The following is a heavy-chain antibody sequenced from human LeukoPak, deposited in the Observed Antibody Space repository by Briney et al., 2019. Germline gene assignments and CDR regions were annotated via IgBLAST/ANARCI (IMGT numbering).Heavy chain of an antibody. CDR3: ARDLSTDYYVSGSPPLGY. D-gene: IGHD3-10*01. J-gene: IGHJ4*02. CDR1: GGSISSSSYY. Sequence: SETLSLTCTVSGGSISSSSYYWGWIRQPPGKGLEWIGDIYYSGSTYYNPSLKSRVTISVDTTKNQFSLKLSSVTAADTAVYYCARDLSTDYYVSGSPPLGYWGQGTLVTVSS. CDR2: IYYSGST. V-gene: IGHV4-39*07.